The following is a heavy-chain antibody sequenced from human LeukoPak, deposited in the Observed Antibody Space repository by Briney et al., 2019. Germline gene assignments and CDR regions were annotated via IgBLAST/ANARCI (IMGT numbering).Heavy chain of an antibody. CDR2: IYSGGST. CDR1: GFTVSSNY. V-gene: IGHV3-53*01. Sequence: GGSLRLSCAASGFTVSSNYMSWVRQAPGKGLEWVSLIYSGGSTYYADSVKGRFTISRDNSKNTLYLQMNSLRADDTAVYYCATMGGQWLVSFDYWGQGTLVTVSS. D-gene: IGHD6-19*01. CDR3: ATMGGQWLVSFDY. J-gene: IGHJ4*02.